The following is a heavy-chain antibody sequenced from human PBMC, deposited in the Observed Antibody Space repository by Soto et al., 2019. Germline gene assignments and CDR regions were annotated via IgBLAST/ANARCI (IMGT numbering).Heavy chain of an antibody. CDR2: YHSGGST. D-gene: IGHD2-15*01. CDR3: GRSRQRECGNHDGLDV. CDR1: GVSLNTADNW. V-gene: IGHV4-30-4*01. J-gene: IGHJ6*02. Sequence: QVQLQESGSGLVKPSQSLSLTCTVSGVSLNTADNWWSWIRQSPGKGLEFIGYYHSGGSTYYDPSFRSRVMISADTTSSQFSLKLSSVTVADTVLYFWGRSRQRECGNHDGLDVWGQGTTVTVSS.